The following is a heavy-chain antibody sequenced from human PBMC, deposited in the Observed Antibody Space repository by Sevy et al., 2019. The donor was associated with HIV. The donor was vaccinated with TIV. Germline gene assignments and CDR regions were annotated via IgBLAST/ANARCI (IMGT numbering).Heavy chain of an antibody. V-gene: IGHV1-24*01. CDR3: ATFMYDYPSSGDTAHDF. CDR2: LDPQDGEP. J-gene: IGHJ4*02. Sequence: ASVKVSCKVSGYSFTEIPMHWVRQTPGKGLEWMGGLDPQDGEPIYAQDFQDRVTMTEDKYKDTVYLELGGLRYEDTAIYYCATFMYDYPSSGDTAHDFWGQGTLVTVSS. D-gene: IGHD6-25*01. CDR1: GYSFTEIP.